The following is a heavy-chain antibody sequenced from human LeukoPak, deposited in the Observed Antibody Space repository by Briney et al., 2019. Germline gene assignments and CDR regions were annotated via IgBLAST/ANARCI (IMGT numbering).Heavy chain of an antibody. CDR2: MNPNSGNT. J-gene: IGHJ4*02. CDR3: ARSRDWDPFDY. Sequence: AAVKVSCKASGYTFTSYDINWVRQATGQGLEWMGWMNPNSGNTGYAQKFQGRVTMTRDMSTSTVYMELSSLRSEDTAVYYCARSRDWDPFDYWGQGTLVTVSS. D-gene: IGHD3/OR15-3a*01. CDR1: GYTFTSYD. V-gene: IGHV1-8*01.